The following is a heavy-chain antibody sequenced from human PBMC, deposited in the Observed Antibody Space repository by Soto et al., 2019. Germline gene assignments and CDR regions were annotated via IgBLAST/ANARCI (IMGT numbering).Heavy chain of an antibody. Sequence: GGSLRLSCAASGFTFSSYAMSWVRQAPGKGLEWVSAISGSGGSTYYADSVKGRFTISRDNSKNTLYLQMNSLRAEDMAVYYCAKDPRYDFWSGYRGSWFDPWGQGTLVTVSS. V-gene: IGHV3-23*01. D-gene: IGHD3-3*01. J-gene: IGHJ5*02. CDR1: GFTFSSYA. CDR3: AKDPRYDFWSGYRGSWFDP. CDR2: ISGSGGST.